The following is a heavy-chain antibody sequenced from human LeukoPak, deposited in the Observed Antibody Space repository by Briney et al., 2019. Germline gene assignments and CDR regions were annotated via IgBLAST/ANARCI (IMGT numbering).Heavy chain of an antibody. CDR3: ARDQTVIAVAVPSVFDY. CDR2: ISGSGGNT. Sequence: GSLRLSCAASGFTFSNYAMSWVRQAPGKGLEWVSAISGSGGNTYYADSVKGRFTISRDNAKNSLYLQMNSLRAEDTAVYYCARDQTVIAVAVPSVFDYWGQGTLVTVSS. D-gene: IGHD6-19*01. V-gene: IGHV3-23*01. CDR1: GFTFSNYA. J-gene: IGHJ4*02.